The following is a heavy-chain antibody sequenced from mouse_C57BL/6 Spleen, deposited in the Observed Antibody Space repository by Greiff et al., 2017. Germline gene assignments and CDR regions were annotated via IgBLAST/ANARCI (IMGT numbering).Heavy chain of an antibody. CDR3: ARDGVYDGYFDV. CDR1: GYAFSSYW. D-gene: IGHD2-1*01. V-gene: IGHV1-80*01. CDR2: IYPGDGDT. Sequence: VQLQQSGAELVKPGASVKISCKASGYAFSSYWMNWVKLRPGKGLEWIGQIYPGDGDTNYNGKFKGKATLTADKSSSTAYMQLSSLTSEDSAVYFCARDGVYDGYFDVWGTGTTVTVSS. J-gene: IGHJ1*03.